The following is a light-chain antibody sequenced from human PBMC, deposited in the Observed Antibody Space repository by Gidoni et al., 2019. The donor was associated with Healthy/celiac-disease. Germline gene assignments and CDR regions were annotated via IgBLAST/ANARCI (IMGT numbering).Light chain of an antibody. CDR1: QSVSSN. CDR3: QQYNNWPPIT. Sequence: EIVMTQSPATLSVSPGERATLSCRASQSVSSNLAWYQQKPGQAPRLLIYGASTRATRIPARFSGSGSGTEDTITISSMQYEDFAVYYCQQYNNWPPITFGQXTRLEIK. CDR2: GAS. V-gene: IGKV3-15*01. J-gene: IGKJ5*01.